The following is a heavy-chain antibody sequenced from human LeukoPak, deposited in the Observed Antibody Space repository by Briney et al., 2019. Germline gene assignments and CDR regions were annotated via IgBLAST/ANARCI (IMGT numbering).Heavy chain of an antibody. CDR3: ASGVLERPKGFDI. J-gene: IGHJ3*02. V-gene: IGHV3-21*01. CDR2: ISSSSSYI. Sequence: PGGSLRLSCAASGFTFSSYAMSWVRQAPGKGLEWVSSISSSSSYIYYADSVKGRFTISRDNAKNSLYLQMNSLRAEDTAVYYCASGVLERPKGFDIWGQGTMVTVSS. D-gene: IGHD1-1*01. CDR1: GFTFSSYA.